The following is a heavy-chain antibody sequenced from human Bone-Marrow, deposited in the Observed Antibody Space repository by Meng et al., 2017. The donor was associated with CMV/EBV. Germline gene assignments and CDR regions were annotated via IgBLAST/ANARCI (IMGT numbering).Heavy chain of an antibody. CDR1: GYTFTSYY. CDR3: AREGCSSTSCFENWFDP. J-gene: IGHJ5*02. D-gene: IGHD2-2*01. Sequence: ASVKVSCKASGYTFTSYYMHWVRQAPGQGLEWIGIINPSGGSTSYAQKFQGRVTMTRDTSTSPVYMELSSLRSEDTAVYYCAREGCSSTSCFENWFDPWGQGTLVTVSS. V-gene: IGHV1-46*01. CDR2: INPSGGST.